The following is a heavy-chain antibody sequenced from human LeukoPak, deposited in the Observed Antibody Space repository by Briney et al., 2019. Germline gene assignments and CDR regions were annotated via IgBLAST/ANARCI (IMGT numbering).Heavy chain of an antibody. CDR3: AKERVSGWTENWFDP. V-gene: IGHV3-30-3*01. CDR2: ISFHGTIK. J-gene: IGHJ5*02. CDR1: EFTFSSYS. D-gene: IGHD6-19*01. Sequence: GGSLRLSCAASEFTFSSYSMHWVRQAPGKGLEWVTVISFHGTIKYYADSVKGRFTISRDNSKNTLYLQMNSLRAEDTAVYYCAKERVSGWTENWFDPWGQGTLVTVSS.